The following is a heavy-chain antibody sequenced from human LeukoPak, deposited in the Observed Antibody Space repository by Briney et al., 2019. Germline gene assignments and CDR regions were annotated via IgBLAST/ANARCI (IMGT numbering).Heavy chain of an antibody. D-gene: IGHD1/OR15-1a*01. CDR3: AGGNKGGFDI. J-gene: IGHJ3*02. CDR2: ISSSSYI. Sequence: GGSLRLSCAASGFTFSSYEMNWVRQAPGKGLEWVSYISSSSYIYYADSVKGRFTISRDNAKNSLYLQMNSLRAEDTAVYYCAGGNKGGFDIWGQGTMVTVSS. CDR1: GFTFSSYE. V-gene: IGHV3-48*03.